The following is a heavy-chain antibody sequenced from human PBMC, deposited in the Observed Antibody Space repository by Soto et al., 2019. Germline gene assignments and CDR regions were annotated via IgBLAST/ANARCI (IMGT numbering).Heavy chain of an antibody. J-gene: IGHJ4*02. CDR1: GYTFTSYA. CDR2: INAGNGNT. Sequence: QVQLVQSGAEVKKPGASVKVSCKASGYTFTSYAMHWVRQAPGQRLEWMGWINAGNGNTKYSQKFQGRVTITRDTSASTAYMELSSLRSEDTAVYYCARVSGSGRGWPVFDYWGQGTLVTVSS. V-gene: IGHV1-3*01. D-gene: IGHD6-19*01. CDR3: ARVSGSGRGWPVFDY.